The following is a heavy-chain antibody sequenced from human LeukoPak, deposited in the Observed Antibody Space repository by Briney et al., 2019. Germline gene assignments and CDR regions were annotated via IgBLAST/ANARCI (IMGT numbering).Heavy chain of an antibody. CDR2: ISANNGNR. CDR3: ARSAVTTWPFDY. D-gene: IGHD4-17*01. J-gene: IGHJ4*02. CDR1: GYTFTNYG. Sequence: GASVKVSCKASGYTFTNYGISWVRQAPGQGLEWMGWISANNGNRNYAQKLQDRVSMTTDTSTSTAYMELRSLRSDDTAVYYCARSAVTTWPFDYWGQGTLVTVSS. V-gene: IGHV1-18*01.